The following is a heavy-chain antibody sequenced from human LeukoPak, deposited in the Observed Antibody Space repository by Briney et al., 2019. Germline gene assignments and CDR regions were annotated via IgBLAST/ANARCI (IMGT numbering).Heavy chain of an antibody. Sequence: SETLSLTCTVSGGSISSSSYYWGWIRQPPGKGLEWIGSIYYSGSTYYNPSLKSRVTISVDASKNQFSLKLSSVTAAGTAVYYCASLPRPQYSSTWAWFDPWGQGTLVTVSS. CDR1: GGSISSSSYY. CDR2: IYYSGST. CDR3: ASLPRPQYSSTWAWFDP. D-gene: IGHD6-13*01. V-gene: IGHV4-39*01. J-gene: IGHJ5*02.